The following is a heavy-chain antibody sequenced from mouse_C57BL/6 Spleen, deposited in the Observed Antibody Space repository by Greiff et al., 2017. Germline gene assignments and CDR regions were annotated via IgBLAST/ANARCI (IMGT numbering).Heavy chain of an antibody. CDR1: GYTFTSYW. V-gene: IGHV1-64*01. CDR3: ARSDYGSEENWYFDV. CDR2: IHPNSGST. J-gene: IGHJ1*03. D-gene: IGHD1-1*01. Sequence: QVQLQQPGAELVKPGASVKLSCKASGYTFTSYWMHWVKQRPGQGLEWIGMIHPNSGSTNYNEKFKSKATLTVDKSSSTAYMQLSSLTSEDSAVYYCARSDYGSEENWYFDVWGTGTTVTVSS.